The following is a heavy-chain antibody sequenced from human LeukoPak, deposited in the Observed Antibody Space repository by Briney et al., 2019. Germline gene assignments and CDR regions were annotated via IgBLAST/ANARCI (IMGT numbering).Heavy chain of an antibody. D-gene: IGHD3-9*01. CDR1: GYTFTSYD. J-gene: IGHJ6*02. Sequence: ASVKVSCKASGYTFTSYDINWVRQATGQRLEGMGWMNPNSGNTGYAQKFQGRVTMTRNTSISTAYMELSSLRSEDTAVFFFQAEDGIRYFDWLSPYYYYGMDVWGQGTTVTVSS. CDR2: MNPNSGNT. CDR3: QAEDGIRYFDWLSPYYYYGMDV. V-gene: IGHV1-8*01.